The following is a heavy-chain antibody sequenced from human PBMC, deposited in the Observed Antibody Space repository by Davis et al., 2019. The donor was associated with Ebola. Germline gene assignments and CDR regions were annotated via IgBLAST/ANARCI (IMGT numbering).Heavy chain of an antibody. J-gene: IGHJ6*04. CDR3: VKGRPFCIGANCYTDHYYKMDV. Sequence: PGGSLRLSCSASGFTFSTYAMHWVRQAPGKGLEYVSTVSNNGDRTFYGESVKGRFTISRDNSKNTLHLQMNSLRGEDTAVYYCVKGRPFCIGANCYTDHYYKMDVWGKGTTVTVSS. CDR2: VSNNGDRT. D-gene: IGHD2-2*02. V-gene: IGHV3-64D*06. CDR1: GFTFSTYA.